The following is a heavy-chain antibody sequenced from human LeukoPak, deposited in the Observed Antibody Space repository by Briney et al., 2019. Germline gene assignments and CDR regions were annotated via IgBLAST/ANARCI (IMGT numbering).Heavy chain of an antibody. V-gene: IGHV3-7*01. Sequence: GGSLRLSCAASGFTFGTYWMTWVRQAPGKGLEWVANIRQDGREKFYADSVKGRFTISRDNTKNSLYLQMNSLRTEDTALYFCATDRRSSLETWGQGTLLTVSS. J-gene: IGHJ5*02. CDR1: GFTFGTYW. CDR3: ATDRRSSLET. D-gene: IGHD1-26*01. CDR2: IRQDGREK.